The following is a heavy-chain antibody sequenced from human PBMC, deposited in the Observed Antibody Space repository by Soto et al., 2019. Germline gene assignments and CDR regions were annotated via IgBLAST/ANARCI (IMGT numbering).Heavy chain of an antibody. CDR3: TTVSSSWYGQFDP. Sequence: GGSLRLSCAASGFTFSNAWMNWVRQAPGKGLEWVGRIKSKTDGGTTDYAAPVKGRFTISRDDSKNKLYLQMNSLKTEDTAVYYCTTVSSSWYGQFDPWGQGTLVTVSS. D-gene: IGHD6-13*01. V-gene: IGHV3-15*07. CDR1: GFTFSNAW. J-gene: IGHJ5*02. CDR2: IKSKTDGGTT.